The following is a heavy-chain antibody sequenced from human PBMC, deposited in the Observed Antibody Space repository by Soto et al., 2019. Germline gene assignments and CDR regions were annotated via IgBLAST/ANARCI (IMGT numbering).Heavy chain of an antibody. CDR1: GFTFSSYA. V-gene: IGHV3-30-3*01. Sequence: QVQLVESGGGVVQPGRSLRLSCAASGFTFSSYAMHWVRQAPGKGLEWVAFISYDGINKYYADSEKGRFTISRDNSKNTLYLQMNSLRAEDTAVYYCARDGPPRVGATLWFRPSYFHAMDVWGQGTTVTVSS. D-gene: IGHD1-26*01. CDR2: ISYDGINK. CDR3: ARDGPPRVGATLWFRPSYFHAMDV. J-gene: IGHJ6*02.